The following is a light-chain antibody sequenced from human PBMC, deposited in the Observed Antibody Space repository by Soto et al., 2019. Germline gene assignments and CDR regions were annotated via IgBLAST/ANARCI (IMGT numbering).Light chain of an antibody. CDR3: QQFFDLPGT. Sequence: EIVLTQSPGTLSLSSGERAALSCRASQTVISSYLAWYQQKPGQAPRLLIYDTSTRATGVPDRFTGSGTGTNFTLTITRLEPEDFAVYYCQQFFDLPGTFGQGTKVDIK. V-gene: IGKV3-20*01. CDR1: QTVISSY. CDR2: DTS. J-gene: IGKJ1*01.